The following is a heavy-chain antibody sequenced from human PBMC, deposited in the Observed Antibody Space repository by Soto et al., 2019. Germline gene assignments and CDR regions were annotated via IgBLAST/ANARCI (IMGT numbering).Heavy chain of an antibody. J-gene: IGHJ4*02. CDR3: AKDMKSPRVFSGPLDY. CDR1: GFTFDDYT. D-gene: IGHD2-15*01. CDR2: ISWDGGST. Sequence: GSLRLSCAASGFTFDDYTMHWVRQAPGKGLEWVSLISWDGGSTYYADSVKGRFTISRDNSKNSLYLQMNSLRTEDTALYYCAKDMKSPRVFSGPLDYWGQGTLVTVSS. V-gene: IGHV3-43*01.